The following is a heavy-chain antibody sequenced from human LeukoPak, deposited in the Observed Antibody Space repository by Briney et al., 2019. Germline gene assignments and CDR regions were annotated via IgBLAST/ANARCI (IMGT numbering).Heavy chain of an antibody. CDR1: GYTFTSYG. Sequence: ASVKVSCKASGYTFTSYGISWVRQAPGQGLEWMGWISAYNGNTNYAQKLQGRVTMTTDTSTSTAYMELRSLRSDDTAVYYCARVVVYDIFEVPPSHTDFDYWGQGTLVTVSS. CDR3: ARVVVYDIFEVPPSHTDFDY. CDR2: ISAYNGNT. J-gene: IGHJ4*02. D-gene: IGHD3-9*01. V-gene: IGHV1-18*01.